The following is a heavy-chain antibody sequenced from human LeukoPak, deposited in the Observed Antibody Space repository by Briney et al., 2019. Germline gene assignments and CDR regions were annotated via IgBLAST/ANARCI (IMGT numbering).Heavy chain of an antibody. J-gene: IGHJ4*02. D-gene: IGHD6-6*01. CDR2: MNPNSGNT. CDR1: GYTFTSYD. Sequence: ASVKASCKASGYTFTSYDINWVRQATGQGLEWMGWMNPNSGNTGYAQKFQGRVTMTRNTSISTAYMELSSLRSEDTAVYYCASRVAARRGEEFDYWGQGTLVTVSS. V-gene: IGHV1-8*01. CDR3: ASRVAARRGEEFDY.